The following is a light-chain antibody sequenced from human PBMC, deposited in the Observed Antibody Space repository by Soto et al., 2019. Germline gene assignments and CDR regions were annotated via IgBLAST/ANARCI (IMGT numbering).Light chain of an antibody. CDR1: QSVNSN. J-gene: IGKJ1*01. CDR2: GAS. V-gene: IGKV3-15*01. CDR3: QEYNTWPWT. Sequence: ETVMTQSPATLSVSRGERATLSCRASQSVNSNLAWYQQKLGQAPRVLIFGASTRATGIPARFSGSGSGTEFSLTINSLQSEDFAVYYCQEYNTWPWTFGQGTKVDIK.